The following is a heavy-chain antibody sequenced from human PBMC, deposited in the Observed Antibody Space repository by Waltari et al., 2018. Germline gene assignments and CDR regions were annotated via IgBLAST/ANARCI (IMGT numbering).Heavy chain of an antibody. D-gene: IGHD1-26*01. CDR1: GFNFDVYA. V-gene: IGHV3-9*01. Sequence: EVQLVESGGGLVQPGRSLRLSCAVSGFNFDVYAMHWVRQAPGKGLGWVSGIRWNSDNIGYADSVKVRFTISRDNAKNSLYLQMNSLRPEDTALYYCAKGHSGSYGLKDWGQGTLVTVSS. CDR2: IRWNSDNI. J-gene: IGHJ4*02. CDR3: AKGHSGSYGLKD.